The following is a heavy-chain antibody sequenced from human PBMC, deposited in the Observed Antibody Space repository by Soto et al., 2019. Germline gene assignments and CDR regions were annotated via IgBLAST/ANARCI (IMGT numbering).Heavy chain of an antibody. Sequence: QVQLVQSGAEVKKPGASVKVSCKASGYTFTNYGVSWVRQAPGQGREWMGWISAYNGNTNYAQKLQGRVTMTTDTSTSTAYMELRSLRSDDTAVYYCARGPTQATTGGMDVWCPGTTVTVSS. CDR2: ISAYNGNT. D-gene: IGHD1-1*01. V-gene: IGHV1-18*01. J-gene: IGHJ6*02. CDR1: GYTFTNYG. CDR3: ARGPTQATTGGMDV.